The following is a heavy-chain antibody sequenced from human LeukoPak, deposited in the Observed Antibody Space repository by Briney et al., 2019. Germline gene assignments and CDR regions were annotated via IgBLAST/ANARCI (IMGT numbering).Heavy chain of an antibody. J-gene: IGHJ4*02. CDR3: ARVGAVGPFDY. V-gene: IGHV3-64*01. D-gene: IGHD1-26*01. Sequence: GGSLRLSCAASGFTFSSYAMHWVRQAPGKGLEYVSAMSSNGGTTDYANSVKGRFTISRDNSKNTLYLQMGSLRAEDMAVYYCARVGAVGPFDYWGQGTLVTVSS. CDR2: MSSNGGTT. CDR1: GFTFSSYA.